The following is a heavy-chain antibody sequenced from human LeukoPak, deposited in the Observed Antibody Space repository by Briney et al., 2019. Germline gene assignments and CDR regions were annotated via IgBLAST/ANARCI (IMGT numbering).Heavy chain of an antibody. CDR3: ARVVPASTMNFDY. V-gene: IGHV3-11*05. Sequence: PGGSLRLSCAASGFTFSDYYMSWIRQAPGKGLEWVSYISSSSSYTNYADSVKGRFTISRDNAKNSLYLQMNSLRAEDTAVFYCARVVPASTMNFDYWGQGTLVTVSS. CDR2: ISSSSSYT. CDR1: GFTFSDYY. J-gene: IGHJ4*02. D-gene: IGHD2-2*01.